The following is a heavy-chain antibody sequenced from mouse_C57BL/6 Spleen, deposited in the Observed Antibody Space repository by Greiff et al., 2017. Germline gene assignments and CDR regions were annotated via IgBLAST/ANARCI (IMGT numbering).Heavy chain of an antibody. CDR3: TMNYYDYDVSFAY. V-gene: IGHV5-9-1*02. Sequence: EVMLVESGEGLVKPGGSLKLSCAASGFTFSSYAMSWVRQTPEKRLEWVAYISGGGDYIYYADTVKGRFTISRDKARNTLYLQMSSLKSEDTAMYYCTMNYYDYDVSFAYWGQGTLVTVSA. D-gene: IGHD2-4*01. CDR2: ISGGGDYI. J-gene: IGHJ3*01. CDR1: GFTFSSYA.